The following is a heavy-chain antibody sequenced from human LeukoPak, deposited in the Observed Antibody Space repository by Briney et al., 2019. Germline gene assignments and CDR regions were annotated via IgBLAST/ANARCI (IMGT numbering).Heavy chain of an antibody. CDR3: ARDASYDSIDFFGY. CDR2: IKQDGSEK. J-gene: IGHJ4*02. CDR1: GFTFSSYG. D-gene: IGHD3-22*01. V-gene: IGHV3-7*01. Sequence: GGSLRLSCAASGFTFSSYGMHWVRQAPGKGLEWVANIKQDGSEKYYVDSVKGRFTISRDNAKNSLYLQMNSLRAEDTAVYYCARDASYDSIDFFGYWGQGTLVTVSS.